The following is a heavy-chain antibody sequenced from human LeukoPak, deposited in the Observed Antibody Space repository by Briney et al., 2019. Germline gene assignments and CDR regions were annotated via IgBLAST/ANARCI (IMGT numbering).Heavy chain of an antibody. V-gene: IGHV3-48*03. CDR3: AGSSSSGAFDI. D-gene: IGHD6-6*01. J-gene: IGHJ3*02. CDR1: GFTFSSYE. CDR2: ISSSSTI. Sequence: GGSLRLSCAASGFTFSSYEMNWVRQAPGKGLEWVSYISSSSTIYYADSVKGRFTISRDNAKNSLYLQMNSLRAEDTAVYYCAGSSSSGAFDIWGQGTMVTVSS.